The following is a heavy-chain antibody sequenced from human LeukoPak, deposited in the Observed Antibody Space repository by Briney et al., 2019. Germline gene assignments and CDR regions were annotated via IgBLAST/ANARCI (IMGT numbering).Heavy chain of an antibody. V-gene: IGHV3-23*01. CDR3: AKDLSVQLLFCLDV. Sequence: GGSLRLSCAASGFTFNSYAMSWVRQAPGKGLEWVSAISGSGGSTYSADSVKGRFTLSRENSKNTLYLQMNSLRVEDTAVYYCAKDLSVQLLFCLDVWGKGTTVTVSS. J-gene: IGHJ6*04. CDR1: GFTFNSYA. D-gene: IGHD2-2*01. CDR2: ISGSGGST.